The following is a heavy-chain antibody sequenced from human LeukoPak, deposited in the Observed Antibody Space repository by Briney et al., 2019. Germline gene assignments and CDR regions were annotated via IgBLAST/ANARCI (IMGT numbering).Heavy chain of an antibody. CDR2: IYYSGST. V-gene: IGHV4-39*07. J-gene: IGHJ4*02. CDR3: ARELGYFDWTTTYYFDY. CDR1: GGSISSSSYY. D-gene: IGHD3-9*01. Sequence: SETLSLTCTVSGGSISSSSYYWGWIRQPPGKGLEWIGSIYYSGSTYYNPSLKSRVTISVDTSKNQFSLKLSSVTAADTAVYYCARELGYFDWTTTYYFDYWGQGTLVTVSS.